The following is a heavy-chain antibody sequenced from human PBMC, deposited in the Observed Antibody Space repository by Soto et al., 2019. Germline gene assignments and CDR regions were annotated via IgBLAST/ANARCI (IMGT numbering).Heavy chain of an antibody. Sequence: EVQLLESGGGLVQPGGSLRLSCAASGFTFSDYAMNWVRQAPGKGLEWVSAISKDAASTYYADSVKGRFTISRDNSKNTLYLQLYSLRAEDTAVYYCSRAVIGSHGMDVWGQGTTVTVSS. V-gene: IGHV3-23*01. CDR3: SRAVIGSHGMDV. J-gene: IGHJ6*02. D-gene: IGHD1-26*01. CDR2: ISKDAAST. CDR1: GFTFSDYA.